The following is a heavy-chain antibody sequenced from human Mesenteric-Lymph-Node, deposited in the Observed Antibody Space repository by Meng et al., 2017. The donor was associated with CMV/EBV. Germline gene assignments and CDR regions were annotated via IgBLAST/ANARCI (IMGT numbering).Heavy chain of an antibody. D-gene: IGHD3-16*01. CDR1: GGSISSSSYY. J-gene: IGHJ4*02. Sequence: GGSLRLSCTVSGGSISSSSYYWGWIRQPPGKGLEWVATTQEDGTEKFYMDSVKGRFTIFRDNAENSLFLQLNSLRADDTALYYCTRDNGGADYWGQGTLVTVSS. CDR3: TRDNGGADY. CDR2: TQEDGTEK. V-gene: IGHV3-7*01.